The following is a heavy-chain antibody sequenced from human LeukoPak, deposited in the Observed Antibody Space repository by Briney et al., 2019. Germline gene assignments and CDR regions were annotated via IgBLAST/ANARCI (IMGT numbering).Heavy chain of an antibody. V-gene: IGHV4-39*01. CDR3: ARQLGYCSSTSCYADKVDY. Sequence: SETLSLTCTVSGGSISSSSYYWGWIRQPPGKGLQWIGSIYYSGSTYYNPSLKSRVTISVDTSKNQFSLKLSSVTAADTAVYYCARQLGYCSSTSCYADKVDYWGQGTLVTVSS. J-gene: IGHJ4*02. CDR2: IYYSGST. CDR1: GGSISSSSYY. D-gene: IGHD2-2*01.